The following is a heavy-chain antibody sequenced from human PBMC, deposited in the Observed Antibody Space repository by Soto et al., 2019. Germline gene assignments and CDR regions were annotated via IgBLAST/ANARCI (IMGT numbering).Heavy chain of an antibody. CDR3: AKEIGIAVSGSFDY. J-gene: IGHJ4*02. V-gene: IGHV3-23*01. D-gene: IGHD6-19*01. Sequence: GVLRLSCEASGFTFRSHAMSWVRQAPGKELEWVSAISGSGESTYYADSVKGRFTISRDIPENALYLQMNSLRAEDTAVYYCAKEIGIAVSGSFDYWGQGIQVTVSS. CDR1: GFTFRSHA. CDR2: ISGSGEST.